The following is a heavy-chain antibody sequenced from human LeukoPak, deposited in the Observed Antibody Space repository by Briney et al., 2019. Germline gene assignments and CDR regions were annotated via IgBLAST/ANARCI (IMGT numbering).Heavy chain of an antibody. CDR2: IYQSGST. D-gene: IGHD6-6*01. Sequence: SETLSLTCTVSGYSISSGYYWGWIRQPPGKGLEWIGSIYQSGSTYYNPSLKSRVTISVDTSKNQFSLKLSSVTAADTAVYYCARDWRTAARPSDYWGQGTLVTVSS. V-gene: IGHV4-38-2*02. CDR3: ARDWRTAARPSDY. CDR1: GYSISSGYY. J-gene: IGHJ4*02.